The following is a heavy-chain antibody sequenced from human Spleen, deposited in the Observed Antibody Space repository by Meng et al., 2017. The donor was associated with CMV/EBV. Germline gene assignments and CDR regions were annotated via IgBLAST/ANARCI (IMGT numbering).Heavy chain of an antibody. CDR2: INHSGST. D-gene: IGHD6-19*01. CDR3: ASFAIAVARLVGFDP. J-gene: IGHJ5*02. V-gene: IGHV4-34*01. Sequence: QVQLQGWGAALLKPSATLSLTCAVYGGSFSGYYGSWIRQPPGKGLEWIGEINHSGSTYYNPSLKSRVTISVDTSKNQFSLKLSSVTAADTAVYYCASFAIAVARLVGFDPWGQGTLVTVSS. CDR1: GGSFSGYY.